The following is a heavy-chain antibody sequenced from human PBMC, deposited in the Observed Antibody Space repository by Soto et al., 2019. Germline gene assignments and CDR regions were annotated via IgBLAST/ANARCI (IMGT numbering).Heavy chain of an antibody. CDR1: GYTFTSYD. CDR2: MNPSNGNT. CDR3: ARGIGMEYNYYYYGLDI. J-gene: IGHJ6*02. Sequence: ASVKVCCKASGYTFTSYDINWVRQATGQGLEWMGWMNPSNGNTGYAQKFQGRVTMTRNTSITTAYMELSSLRSEDTAVYYCARGIGMEYNYYYYGLDIWGQGTTVTVSS. V-gene: IGHV1-8*01. D-gene: IGHD1-1*01.